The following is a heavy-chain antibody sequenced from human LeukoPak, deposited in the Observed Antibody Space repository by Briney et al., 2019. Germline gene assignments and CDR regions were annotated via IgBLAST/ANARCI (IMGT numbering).Heavy chain of an antibody. CDR3: ARGLPRYCTNGVCYTDWIDP. CDR2: INHSGST. Sequence: PSETLSLTCAVYGGSFSGYYWSWIRQPPGKGLEWIGEINHSGSTNYNPSLKSRVTISVDTSKNQFSLKLSSVTAADTAVYYCARGLPRYCTNGVCYTDWIDPWGQGTLVTVSS. D-gene: IGHD2-8*01. V-gene: IGHV4-34*01. J-gene: IGHJ5*02. CDR1: GGSFSGYY.